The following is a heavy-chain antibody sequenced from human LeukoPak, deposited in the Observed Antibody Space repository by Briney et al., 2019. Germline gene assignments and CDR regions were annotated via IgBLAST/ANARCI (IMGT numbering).Heavy chain of an antibody. CDR1: GGSISSYY. D-gene: IGHD2-2*01. Sequence: PSETLSLTCTVSGGSISSYYWSWIRQPPGKGLEWIGYIYYSGSTNYNPSLKSRVTISVDTSKNQFSLKLSSVTAADTAVYYCARLPAAMEGDYYYYYGMDVWGQGTTVTVSS. J-gene: IGHJ6*02. V-gene: IGHV4-59*01. CDR2: IYYSGST. CDR3: ARLPAAMEGDYYYYYGMDV.